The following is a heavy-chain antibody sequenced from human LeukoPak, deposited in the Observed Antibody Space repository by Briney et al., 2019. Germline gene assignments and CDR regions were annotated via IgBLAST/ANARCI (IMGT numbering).Heavy chain of an antibody. CDR2: ISPNGRNI. V-gene: IGHV3-48*03. CDR3: VRDLPVAHGNC. J-gene: IGHJ3*01. CDR1: GFTFSSYE. Sequence: GGSLRLSCATSGFTFSSYEFNWVRQAPGKGLEWLSYISPNGRNIDYADPVKGRFTISRDNANSSLYQQMNRLRADYTAFYLCVRDLPVAHGNCWGQGTMVTVSS. D-gene: IGHD4-23*01.